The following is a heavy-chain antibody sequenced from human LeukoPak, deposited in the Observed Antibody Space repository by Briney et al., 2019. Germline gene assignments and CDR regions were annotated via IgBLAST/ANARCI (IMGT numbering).Heavy chain of an antibody. CDR1: GVTFSSYV. Sequence: QPGGSLRLSCAASGVTFSSYVMHWVRQAPGKGLEWVAFIRYDGSNKYYADSVRGRFTISRDNSKTTLFLQMNSLIADVTAVYYCAKEGGSQNYYYYYMDVWGKGTTVTVSS. D-gene: IGHD1-26*01. V-gene: IGHV3-30*02. CDR2: IRYDGSNK. J-gene: IGHJ6*03. CDR3: AKEGGSQNYYYYYMDV.